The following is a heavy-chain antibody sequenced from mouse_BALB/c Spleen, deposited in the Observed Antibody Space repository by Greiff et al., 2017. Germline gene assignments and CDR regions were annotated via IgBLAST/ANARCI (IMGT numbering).Heavy chain of an antibody. V-gene: IGHV1-9*01. CDR1: GYTFSSYW. D-gene: IGHD1-2*01. J-gene: IGHJ2*01. CDR2: ILPGSGST. Sequence: VQLQQSGAELMKPGASVKISCKATGYTFSSYWIEWVKQRPGHGLEWIGEILPGSGSTNYNEKFKGKATFTADTSSNTAYMQLSSLTSEDSAVYYCARDTTATGYFDYWGQGTTLTVSS. CDR3: ARDTTATGYFDY.